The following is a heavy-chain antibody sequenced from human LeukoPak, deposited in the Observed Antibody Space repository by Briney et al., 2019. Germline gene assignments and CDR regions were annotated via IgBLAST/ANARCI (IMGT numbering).Heavy chain of an antibody. Sequence: PGGSLRLFWAAAGFTFSRHWMSWGRQAPGKGLELGANIKEDGSEKKYVDSVKGRFTISRDNAKNSLNLQMNSLRAEDTAVYYCARDYTGGWNDYWGQGTLVTVSS. J-gene: IGHJ4*02. CDR1: GFTFSRHW. CDR3: ARDYTGGWNDY. D-gene: IGHD7-27*01. CDR2: IKEDGSEK. V-gene: IGHV3-7*01.